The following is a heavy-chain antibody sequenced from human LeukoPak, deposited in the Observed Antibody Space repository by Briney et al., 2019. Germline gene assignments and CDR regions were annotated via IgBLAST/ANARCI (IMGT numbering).Heavy chain of an antibody. CDR1: GGTFSSYA. J-gene: IGHJ6*03. D-gene: IGHD6-13*01. CDR3: ARVVGLTGYSSNWYSGYYYYMDV. V-gene: IGHV1-69*06. CDR2: IIPIFGTA. Sequence: ASVKVSCKASGGTFSSYAISWVRQAPGQGLEWMGGIIPIFGTANYAQKFQGRVTITADKSTSTAYMKLSSLRSEDTAVYFCARVVGLTGYSSNWYSGYYYYMDVWGKGTTVTVSS.